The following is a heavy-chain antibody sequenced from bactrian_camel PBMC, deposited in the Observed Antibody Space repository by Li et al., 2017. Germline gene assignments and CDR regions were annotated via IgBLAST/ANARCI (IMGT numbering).Heavy chain of an antibody. D-gene: IGHD2*01. Sequence: QVQLVESGGGSVRAGESLRLSCVASGIDFTTACLAWFRQRPGKEREGVARINTNSGYADYPSSVKGRFTISRDNAKNTVYLQMNSLKPEDTAMYYCAARGPYCYTKLSVRDFTYWGQGTQVTVS. CDR1: GIDFTTAC. J-gene: IGHJ6*01. V-gene: IGHV3S6*01. CDR3: AARGPYCYTKLSVRDFTY. CDR2: INTNSGYA.